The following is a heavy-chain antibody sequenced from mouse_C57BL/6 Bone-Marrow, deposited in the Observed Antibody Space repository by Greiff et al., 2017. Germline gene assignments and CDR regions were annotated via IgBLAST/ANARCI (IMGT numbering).Heavy chain of an antibody. Sequence: VQLQESGPGLVQPSQSLSITCTVSGFSLTSYGVHWVRQPPGKGLEWLGVIWSGGSTDYNAAFISRLSISKDNSKSQVFFKMNSLQADDTAIYXCAKKATSYYDYEFAYWGQGTLVTVSA. J-gene: IGHJ3*01. D-gene: IGHD2-4*01. CDR1: GFSLTSYG. CDR3: AKKATSYYDYEFAY. CDR2: IWSGGST. V-gene: IGHV2-4*01.